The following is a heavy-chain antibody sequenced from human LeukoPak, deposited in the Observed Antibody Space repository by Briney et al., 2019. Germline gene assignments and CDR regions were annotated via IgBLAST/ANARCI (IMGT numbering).Heavy chain of an antibody. CDR2: IKSKTDGGTT. V-gene: IGHV3-15*01. D-gene: IGHD4-17*01. CDR1: GFTFSNAW. CDR3: TTDRAVTTGGDFDY. Sequence: GGSLKLSCAASGFTFSNAWMSWVRQAQGKGLEWVGRIKSKTDGGTTDYAAPVKGRFTISRDDSKNTLYLQMNSLKTEDTAVYYCTTDRAVTTGGDFDYWGQGTLVTVSS. J-gene: IGHJ4*02.